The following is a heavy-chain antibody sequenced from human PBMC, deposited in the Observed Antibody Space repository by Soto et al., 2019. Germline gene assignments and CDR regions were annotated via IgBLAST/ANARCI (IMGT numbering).Heavy chain of an antibody. CDR2: ISYDGSNK. J-gene: IGHJ4*02. CDR3: AGDGSRKILSFLDY. CDR1: GFTFSSYA. V-gene: IGHV3-30-3*01. D-gene: IGHD1-26*01. Sequence: GGSLRLSCAASGFTFSSYAMHWVRQAPGKGLEWVAVISYDGSNKYYADSVKGRFTISRDNSKNTLYLQMNSLRAEDTAVYYCAGDGSRKILSFLDYWGKGPLVTVSS.